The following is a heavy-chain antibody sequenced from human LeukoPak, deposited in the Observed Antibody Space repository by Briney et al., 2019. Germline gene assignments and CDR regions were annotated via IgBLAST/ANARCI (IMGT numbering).Heavy chain of an antibody. CDR3: ARGLRVATIGRYGMDV. D-gene: IGHD5-12*01. CDR2: IYHSGST. V-gene: IGHV4-4*02. Sequence: SGTLSLTCAVSGGSISSSNWWSWVRQPPGKGLEWIGEIYHSGSTNYNPSLKSRVTISADKSKNQFSLKLSSVTAADTAVYYCARGLRVATIGRYGMDVWGQGTTVTVSS. CDR1: GGSISSSNW. J-gene: IGHJ6*02.